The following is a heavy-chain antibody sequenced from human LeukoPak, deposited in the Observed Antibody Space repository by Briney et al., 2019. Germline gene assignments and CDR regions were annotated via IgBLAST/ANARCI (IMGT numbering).Heavy chain of an antibody. CDR1: GFTFSSYA. D-gene: IGHD6-19*01. Sequence: GGSLRLSCAASGFTFSSYAMSWVRQAPGKGLEWVSAISGTGLNTYYADSVKGRFTISRDNSKNTLYLQMNSLRAEDTAVYYCAKRVSGWYWVDYWGQGALVTVSS. CDR3: AKRVSGWYWVDY. J-gene: IGHJ4*02. V-gene: IGHV3-23*01. CDR2: ISGTGLNT.